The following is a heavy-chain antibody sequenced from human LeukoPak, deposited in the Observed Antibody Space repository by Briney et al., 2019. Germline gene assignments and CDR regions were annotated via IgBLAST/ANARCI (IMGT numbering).Heavy chain of an antibody. CDR2: IKQDGSEK. CDR1: GFTFSNYW. V-gene: IGHV3-7*01. J-gene: IGHJ4*02. CDR3: ARAGDYAFF. D-gene: IGHD4-17*01. Sequence: GGSLRLSCAASGFTFSNYWMSWVRQAPGKGLEWVANIKQDGSEKYYVDSVKGRFTISRDNAKNSLYLQMNSLRAEDTAVYFCARAGDYAFFWGQGTLVTVSS.